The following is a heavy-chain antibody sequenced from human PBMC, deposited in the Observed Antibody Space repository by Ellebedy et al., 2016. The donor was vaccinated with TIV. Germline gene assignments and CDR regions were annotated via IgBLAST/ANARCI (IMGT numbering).Heavy chain of an antibody. J-gene: IGHJ6*02. Sequence: MPSETLSLTCTVSGDSISSTSYYWGWIRPSPGKGLEWIGNIYYTGATYYNPSLRSRVTISVDTSKNQFSLKLSSVTAADTAVYYCARAASWDNWNDPDYQYYGLDVWGQGTTVTVSS. D-gene: IGHD1-20*01. CDR1: GDSISSTSYY. CDR2: IYYTGAT. V-gene: IGHV4-39*07. CDR3: ARAASWDNWNDPDYQYYGLDV.